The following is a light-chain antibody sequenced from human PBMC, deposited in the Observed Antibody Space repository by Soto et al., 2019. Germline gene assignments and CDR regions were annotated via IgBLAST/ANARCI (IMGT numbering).Light chain of an antibody. CDR1: QAINNN. CDR2: GAS. J-gene: IGKJ1*01. Sequence: VLTEAPHTVSLSAGERATLSFGASQAINNNVAWYQLKDGQVPRLLIYGASTRAADVPARFSGGGSGTEFTLTISSLQSEDFAEYHCEQYNNWPQTFGQGTKVDIK. V-gene: IGKV3-15*01. CDR3: EQYNNWPQT.